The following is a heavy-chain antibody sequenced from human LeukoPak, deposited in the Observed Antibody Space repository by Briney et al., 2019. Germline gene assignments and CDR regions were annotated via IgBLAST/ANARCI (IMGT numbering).Heavy chain of an antibody. V-gene: IGHV3-33*01. CDR2: IWYDGSNK. Sequence: PGGSLRLSCAASGFTFSSYGMHWVRQAPGKGLEWVAVIWYDGSNKYYADSVKGRFTISRDNSKNTLYLQMNSLRAEDTAVYYCAREGIAAHPVWVFDYWGQGTLVTVSS. D-gene: IGHD6-6*01. CDR1: GFTFSSYG. J-gene: IGHJ4*02. CDR3: AREGIAAHPVWVFDY.